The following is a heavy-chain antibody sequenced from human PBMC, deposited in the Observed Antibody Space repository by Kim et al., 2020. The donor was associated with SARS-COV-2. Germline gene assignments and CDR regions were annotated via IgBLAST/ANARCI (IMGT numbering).Heavy chain of an antibody. CDR3: AREDGPAVTMIVVGSYYFDY. CDR1: GYTFTSYY. D-gene: IGHD3-22*01. Sequence: ASVKVSCKASGYTFTSYYMHWVRQAPGQGLEWMGIINPSGGSTSYAQKFQGRVTMTRDTSTSTVYMELSSLRSEDTAVYYCAREDGPAVTMIVVGSYYFDYWGQGTLVTVSS. V-gene: IGHV1-46*01. J-gene: IGHJ4*02. CDR2: INPSGGST.